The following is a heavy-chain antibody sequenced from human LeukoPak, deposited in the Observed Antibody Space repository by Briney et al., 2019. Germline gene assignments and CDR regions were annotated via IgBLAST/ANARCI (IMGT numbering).Heavy chain of an antibody. CDR2: ISAYNGNT. CDR1: GYTFTSYG. Sequence: ASVKVSCKASGYTFTSYGISWVRQAPGQGLEWMGWISAYNGNTNYAQKLQGRVTMTTDTSTSTAYMELRSLRSDDTAVYYCERDRTIQDYFDYWGQGTLVTVSS. V-gene: IGHV1-18*01. CDR3: ERDRTIQDYFDY. D-gene: IGHD5-24*01. J-gene: IGHJ4*02.